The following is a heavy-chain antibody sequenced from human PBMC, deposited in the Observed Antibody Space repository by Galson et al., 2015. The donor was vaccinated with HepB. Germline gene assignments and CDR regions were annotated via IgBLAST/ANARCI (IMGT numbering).Heavy chain of an antibody. J-gene: IGHJ4*02. CDR3: GRDQRPRRLGF. CDR2: IYWNGARV. CDR1: GFTSRDLA. Sequence: SLRLSCAASGFTSRDLAMHWVRQPPGKGLEWVGGIYWNGARVDYADSVKGRFTISRDNAKNSLYLQMNSLRPEDTALYYCGRDQRPRRLGFWGQRTLVTVSS. D-gene: IGHD3-16*01. V-gene: IGHV3-9*02.